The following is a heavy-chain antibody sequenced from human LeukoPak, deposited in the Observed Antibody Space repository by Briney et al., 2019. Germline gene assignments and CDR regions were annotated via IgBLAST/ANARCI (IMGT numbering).Heavy chain of an antibody. CDR1: GYTFTSYD. CDR3: AGSRGLWFGESPDYFEY. CDR2: MNPNSGNT. D-gene: IGHD3-10*01. V-gene: IGHV1-8*01. Sequence: VASVKVSCKASGYTFTSYDINWVRQATGQGLEWMGWMNPNSGNTGYAPKFQGRVTITRDTSISTAYMDLSSLRSEDTAVYYCAGSRGLWFGESPDYFEYWGQGTLVTVSS. J-gene: IGHJ4*02.